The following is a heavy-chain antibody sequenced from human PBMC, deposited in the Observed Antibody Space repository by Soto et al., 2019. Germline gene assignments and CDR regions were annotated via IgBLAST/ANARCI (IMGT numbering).Heavy chain of an antibody. D-gene: IGHD3-9*01. Sequence: SVKVSCKASGFTFTSSAVQWVRQARGQRLEWIGWIVVGSGNTNYAQKFQERVTITRDMSTSTAYMELSSLRSEDTAVYYCAADRGGSYDILTGYKNYYYYGMDVWGQGTTVTVSS. CDR2: IVVGSGNT. V-gene: IGHV1-58*01. CDR3: AADRGGSYDILTGYKNYYYYGMDV. J-gene: IGHJ6*02. CDR1: GFTFTSSA.